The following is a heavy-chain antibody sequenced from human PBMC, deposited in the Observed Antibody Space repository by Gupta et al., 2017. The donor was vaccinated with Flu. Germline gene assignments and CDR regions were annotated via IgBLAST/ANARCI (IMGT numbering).Heavy chain of an antibody. Sequence: DVHLLESGGGLVQPGGSLRLSCRVSRFSFKFNDFAMNWVRQAPGQGLQWVAGLSGGGDKTYYADSVKGRFTISRKNSKNTLFLEMNNLQAEDTAVYYCAKDSSSGFLGWLQYLDDWGQGTLVTVSS. V-gene: IGHV3-23*01. CDR1: RFSFKFNDFA. J-gene: IGHJ4*02. CDR2: LSGGGDKT. CDR3: AKDSSSGFLGWLQYLDD. D-gene: IGHD3-3*01.